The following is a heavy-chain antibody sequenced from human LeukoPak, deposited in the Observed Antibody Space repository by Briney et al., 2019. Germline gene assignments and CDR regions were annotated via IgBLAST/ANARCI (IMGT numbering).Heavy chain of an antibody. V-gene: IGHV3-33*01. CDR2: IWYDGSNK. CDR3: ARAESLDYYYYHMDV. Sequence: PGRSLRLSCAASGFTFSSYGMHWVRQAPGKGLEWVAVIWYDGSNKYYADSVKGRFTISRDNSKNTLYLQMNSLRAEDTAVYYCARAESLDYYYYHMDVWGKGTTVTVSS. J-gene: IGHJ6*03. D-gene: IGHD2-2*03. CDR1: GFTFSSYG.